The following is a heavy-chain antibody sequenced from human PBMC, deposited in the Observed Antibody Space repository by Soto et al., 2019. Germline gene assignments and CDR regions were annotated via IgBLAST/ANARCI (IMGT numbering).Heavy chain of an antibody. CDR1: GGSISSGGYY. D-gene: IGHD5-12*01. Sequence: PSETLSLTCTVSGGSISSGGYYWSWIRQHPGKGLEWIGYIYYSGSTYYNPSLKSRVTISVDTSKNQFSLKLSSVTVADTAVYYCAREYSGYDTITDYWGQGTLVNVSS. CDR2: IYYSGST. J-gene: IGHJ4*02. V-gene: IGHV4-31*03. CDR3: AREYSGYDTITDY.